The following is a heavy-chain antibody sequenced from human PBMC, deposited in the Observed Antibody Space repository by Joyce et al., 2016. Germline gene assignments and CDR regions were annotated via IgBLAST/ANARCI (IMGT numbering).Heavy chain of an antibody. CDR3: ARDVLTTVTKAYGY. J-gene: IGHJ4*02. V-gene: IGHV3-21*01. CDR1: GFIFSSYS. CDR2: ISRDNTYI. D-gene: IGHD4-11*01. Sequence: EVQLVESGGGLVKPGESLRLSCTASGFIFSSYSMTWVRQAPWKGLEWVSSISRDNTYIFHADSVKGRFTISRDNARNSLYLQMNSLRAEDTAVYYCARDVLTTVTKAYGYWGQGTLVAVSS.